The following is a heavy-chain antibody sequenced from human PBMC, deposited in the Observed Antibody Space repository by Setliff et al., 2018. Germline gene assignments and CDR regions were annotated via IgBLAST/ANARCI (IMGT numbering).Heavy chain of an antibody. CDR3: GRASRFGTIVYRGDYYMDV. V-gene: IGHV7-4-1*02. CDR1: GYTFTTYA. CDR2: INTNTGNP. J-gene: IGHJ6*03. Sequence: GASVKVSCKASGYTFTTYAMGWMRQAPGQGLEWMGWINTNTGNPSYAQGFTGRFVFSLDTSVSTAYLQINSLEAEDSAVYYCGRASRFGTIVYRGDYYMDVWGKGTTGTV. D-gene: IGHD3-10*01.